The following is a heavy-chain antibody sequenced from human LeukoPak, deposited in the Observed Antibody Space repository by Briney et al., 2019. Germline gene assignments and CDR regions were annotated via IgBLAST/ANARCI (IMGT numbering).Heavy chain of an antibody. CDR1: GGSISSYY. J-gene: IGHJ5*02. V-gene: IGHV4-59*01. D-gene: IGHD6-19*01. Sequence: SSETLSLTCSVSGGSISSYYWSWIRQPPGKGLEWIGYIYYSESTNYNPSLKSRVTISVDTSKNQFSLKLRSVTAADTAVYYCARVGGWYSSGLGIRFDPWGQGTLVTVSS. CDR3: ARVGGWYSSGLGIRFDP. CDR2: IYYSEST.